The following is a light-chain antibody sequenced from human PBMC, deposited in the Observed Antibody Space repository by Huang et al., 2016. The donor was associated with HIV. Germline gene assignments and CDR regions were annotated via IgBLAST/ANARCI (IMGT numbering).Light chain of an antibody. J-gene: IGKJ4*01. V-gene: IGKV3-15*01. CDR3: QQYQDWPPEALT. CDR2: SAS. Sequence: EIVMTQSPVTLSVSPGERATVSCRASQSINNNLAWYQQKPGQAPRLLIYSASTRVTAIPARFSGSGSGTEFTLTISSLQSEDFAVYYCQQYQDWPPEALTCGGGTKVE. CDR1: QSINNN.